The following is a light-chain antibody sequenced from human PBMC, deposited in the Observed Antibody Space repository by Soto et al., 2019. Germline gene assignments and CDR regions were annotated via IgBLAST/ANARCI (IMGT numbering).Light chain of an antibody. Sequence: QLVLTQSPSASASLGASVKLTCILSSGHSSYAIAWHQQQPEKGPRYLMKLNSDGSHSKGDGIPDRFSGSSSGAERYLTISSLQSEDEADYYCQTWGTGALWVFGGGTKLTVL. CDR3: QTWGTGALWV. V-gene: IGLV4-69*01. CDR1: SGHSSYA. J-gene: IGLJ3*02. CDR2: LNSDGSH.